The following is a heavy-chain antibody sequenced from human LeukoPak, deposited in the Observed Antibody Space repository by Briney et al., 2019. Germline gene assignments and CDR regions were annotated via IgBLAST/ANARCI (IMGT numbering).Heavy chain of an antibody. CDR1: GGSISSGGYY. Sequence: TLSINCTVSGGSISSGGYYWSWIRQHPGKGLEWIGYIYYSGSTYYNPSLKSRVTISVDTSKNQFSLKLSSVTAADTAVYYCARGREGYYDSSGFDYWGQGTLVTVSS. CDR2: IYYSGST. CDR3: ARGREGYYDSSGFDY. V-gene: IGHV4-31*03. J-gene: IGHJ4*02. D-gene: IGHD3-22*01.